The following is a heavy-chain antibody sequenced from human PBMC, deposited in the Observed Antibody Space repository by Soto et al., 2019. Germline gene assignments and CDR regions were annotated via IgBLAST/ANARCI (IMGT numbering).Heavy chain of an antibody. D-gene: IGHD3-9*01. V-gene: IGHV3-23*01. CDR1: GFICTNYA. J-gene: IGHJ4*02. Sequence: GGALRLSCAASGFICTNYAMSWVRQAPGKGLEWVSTISGTGGSTYYADSVKGRFTISRDNSRNTLFLQMNSLRVDDTAVYYCAKTLRSKLTPFDYWGQGTLVTVSS. CDR3: AKTLRSKLTPFDY. CDR2: ISGTGGST.